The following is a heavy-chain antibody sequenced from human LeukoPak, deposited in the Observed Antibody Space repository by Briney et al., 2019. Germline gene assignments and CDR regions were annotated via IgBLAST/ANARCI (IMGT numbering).Heavy chain of an antibody. V-gene: IGHV4-38-2*02. CDR1: GYSISSGYY. CDR2: IYHSGST. J-gene: IGHJ4*02. Sequence: SETPSLTCTVSGYSISSGYYWGWIRQPPGKGLEWIGSIYHSGSTYYNPSLKSRVTISVDTSKNQFSLKLSSVTAADTAVYYCARDTFRAIIHPMGNPFDYWGQGTLVTVSS. CDR3: ARDTFRAIIHPMGNPFDY. D-gene: IGHD7-27*01.